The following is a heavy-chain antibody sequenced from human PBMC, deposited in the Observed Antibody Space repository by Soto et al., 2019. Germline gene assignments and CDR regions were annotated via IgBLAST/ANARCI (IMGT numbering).Heavy chain of an antibody. CDR3: AKGVSQYTPLALFDY. Sequence: GGSLRLSCAASGFTFSSYAMSWVRQAPGKGLEWVSTISGSDGRAYSTDSVKGRFTISRDNSRNTAYLQMNSLRVEDTAVYYCAKGVSQYTPLALFDYWGRGTLVTVSS. J-gene: IGHJ4*02. D-gene: IGHD5-18*01. CDR2: ISGSDGRA. CDR1: GFTFSSYA. V-gene: IGHV3-23*01.